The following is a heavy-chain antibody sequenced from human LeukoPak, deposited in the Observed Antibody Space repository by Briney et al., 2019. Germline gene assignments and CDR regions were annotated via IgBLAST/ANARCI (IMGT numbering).Heavy chain of an antibody. CDR2: ISGSGGST. Sequence: GGCLRLSCAASGFTFSSYAMSWVRQAPGKGLECGSAISGSGGSTYYADSVKGRFTISRDNSKNTLYLQMNSLRAEDTAVYYCAKDPMIVVAENYWGQGTLVTVSS. CDR3: AKDPMIVVAENY. V-gene: IGHV3-23*01. CDR1: GFTFSSYA. J-gene: IGHJ4*02. D-gene: IGHD3-22*01.